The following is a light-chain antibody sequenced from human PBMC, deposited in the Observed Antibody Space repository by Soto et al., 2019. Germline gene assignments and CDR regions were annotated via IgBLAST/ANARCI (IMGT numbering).Light chain of an antibody. Sequence: QSALTQPPSASGSPGQSVTISCTGTSSDVGAYKYVSWYQQYPGKAPKLMIYEVTKRPSGVPDRFSGSKSGNTASLTVSGLQAEVEADHYCTSYVGYCSWVFGEGTMVTVL. V-gene: IGLV2-8*01. CDR3: TSYVGYCSWV. J-gene: IGLJ3*02. CDR2: EVT. CDR1: SSDVGAYKY.